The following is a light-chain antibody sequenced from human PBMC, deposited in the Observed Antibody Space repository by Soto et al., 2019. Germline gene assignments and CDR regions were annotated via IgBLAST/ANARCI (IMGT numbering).Light chain of an antibody. CDR1: QSVSSSY. V-gene: IGKV3-20*01. Sequence: EIVLTQSPGTPSFSLGERATLSRKGSQSVSSSYLAWYQKKPGQDPRILIYGASSRATGIPDRFSGSVSGTDFNLTISRLETEDFAVYECQQYGSSPLTCGGGTKVDIK. CDR3: QQYGSSPLT. CDR2: GAS. J-gene: IGKJ4*01.